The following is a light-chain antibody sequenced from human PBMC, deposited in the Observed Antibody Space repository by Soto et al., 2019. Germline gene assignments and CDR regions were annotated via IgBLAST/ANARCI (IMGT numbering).Light chain of an antibody. CDR1: SSDIGAYDH. CDR2: SVS. J-gene: IGLJ1*01. Sequence: QSVLTQPASVSGSPGQSITISCSGTSSDIGAYDHVAWFQQFPGKTPKLVIYSVSNRPSGVSYRFSGSKSGNTASLTISGLQADDEADYYCISYTVSRSYVFXPGTKVTVL. CDR3: ISYTVSRSYV. V-gene: IGLV2-14*01.